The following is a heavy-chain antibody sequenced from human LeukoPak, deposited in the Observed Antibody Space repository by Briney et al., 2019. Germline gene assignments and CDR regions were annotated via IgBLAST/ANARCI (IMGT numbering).Heavy chain of an antibody. CDR3: ATEGYYYDSSGYSGRDY. J-gene: IGHJ4*02. V-gene: IGHV1-69*05. CDR1: GGTFSSYA. D-gene: IGHD3-22*01. Sequence: SVKVSCKASGGTFSSYAISWVRQAPGQGLEWMGGIIPIFGTANYAQKFQGRVTITTDESTSTAYMELSSLRSEDTAVYYCATEGYYYDSSGYSGRDYWGQGTLVTVSS. CDR2: IIPIFGTA.